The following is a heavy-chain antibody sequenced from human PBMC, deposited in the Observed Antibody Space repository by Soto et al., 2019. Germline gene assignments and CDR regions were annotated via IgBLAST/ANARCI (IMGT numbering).Heavy chain of an antibody. CDR3: ARTAARFPAPFDY. CDR2: IYTSGIT. Sequence: SETLSLTCTVSGGSISSGDYYWSWIRQPAGKGLEWIGRIYTSGITNYNPSLMNRVTLSVDTSKNQFSLKLTSVTAADTAVYYCARTAARFPAPFDYWGPGTLVTVSS. CDR1: GGSISSGDYY. D-gene: IGHD2-21*01. J-gene: IGHJ4*02. V-gene: IGHV4-61*02.